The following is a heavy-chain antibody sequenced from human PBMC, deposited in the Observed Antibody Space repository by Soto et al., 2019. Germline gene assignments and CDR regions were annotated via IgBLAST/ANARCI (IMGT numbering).Heavy chain of an antibody. CDR3: ARDYDVNTALNYWYFDL. Sequence: QVQLQESGPGLVTASETLTLTCTISGGSINNYYWTWVRQPPGKGLEWIGRIYPSGRAHYNPSLQSRVTLSVDVSKHQFSLRVNSVTATDTAIYFCARDYDVNTALNYWYFDLWGRGTLVTVSS. V-gene: IGHV4-4*07. CDR1: GGSINNYY. D-gene: IGHD5-18*01. CDR2: IYPSGRA. J-gene: IGHJ2*01.